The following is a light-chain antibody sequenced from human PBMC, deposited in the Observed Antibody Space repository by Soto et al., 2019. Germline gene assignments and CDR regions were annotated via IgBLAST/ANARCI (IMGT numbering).Light chain of an antibody. Sequence: EIVLTQSPATLSLSPGERATLSCRASQSVSSYLAGYQQKPGQAPRLLIYDASKRATGIPDRFSGSGSGTEFTLTTSSLVPEDFAIFYCQQHDTCSPWTFGRGTKVDIK. CDR3: QQHDTCSPWT. CDR1: QSVSSY. J-gene: IGKJ1*01. CDR2: DAS. V-gene: IGKV3-11*01.